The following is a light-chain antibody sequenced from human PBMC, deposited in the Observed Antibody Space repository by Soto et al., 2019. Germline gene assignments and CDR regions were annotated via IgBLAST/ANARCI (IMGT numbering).Light chain of an antibody. Sequence: ETVMTQSPATLSVSPGERATLSCRASQSVNSDLAWYQKKPGQAPRLLIYGSSTRATGIPARFSGGGSGTEFTLTISSLQSEDFAVYYCQQNNNWPRTFCQGTKVEMK. CDR3: QQNNNWPRT. J-gene: IGKJ1*01. CDR1: QSVNSD. CDR2: GSS. V-gene: IGKV3-15*01.